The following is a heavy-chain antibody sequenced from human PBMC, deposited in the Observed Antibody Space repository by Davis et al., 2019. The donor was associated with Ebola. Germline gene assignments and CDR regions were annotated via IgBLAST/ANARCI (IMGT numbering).Heavy chain of an antibody. D-gene: IGHD3-9*01. CDR1: GDSVSGRSGA. J-gene: IGHJ5*02. Sequence: HSQTLSLTCAISGDSVSGRSGAWNWIRQSPSRGLEWLGRTYYKSKWYNDSAPSVRGRITINPDTSQNRFSLQLSSVTAADTAVYYCTRENPISWGQGTLVTVSS. CDR3: TRENPIS. CDR2: TYYKSKWYN. V-gene: IGHV6-1*01.